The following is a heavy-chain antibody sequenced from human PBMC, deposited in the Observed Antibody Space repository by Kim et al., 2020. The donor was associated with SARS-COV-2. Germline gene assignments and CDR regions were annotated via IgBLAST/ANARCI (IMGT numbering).Heavy chain of an antibody. J-gene: IGHJ4*02. CDR3: ARGLGDSSIAAPFDY. D-gene: IGHD6-6*01. Sequence: PHLKIRVTISGDTSKNQYSLKRSSVTAADTAVYYCARGLGDSSIAAPFDYWGQGTLVTVSS. V-gene: IGHV4-34*01.